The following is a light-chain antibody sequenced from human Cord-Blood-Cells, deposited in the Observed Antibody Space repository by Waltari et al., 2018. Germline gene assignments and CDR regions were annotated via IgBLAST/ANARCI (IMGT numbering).Light chain of an antibody. CDR3: QQSYSTPT. Sequence: DIQMTQSPSSLSASVGDRVTITCRESQSISSYLNWYQQKPGKAPKLLIYAASSLQSGVPSMFSGSGSVTDFTLTISSLQPEDFATYYCQQSYSTPTFGQGTKVEIK. CDR1: QSISSY. V-gene: IGKV1-39*01. CDR2: AAS. J-gene: IGKJ1*01.